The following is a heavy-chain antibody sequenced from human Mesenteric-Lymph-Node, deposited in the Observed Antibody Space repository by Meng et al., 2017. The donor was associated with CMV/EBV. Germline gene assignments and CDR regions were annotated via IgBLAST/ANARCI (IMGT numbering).Heavy chain of an antibody. CDR3: ARVFWSQGRVMDV. CDR2: ISANNRNT. J-gene: IGHJ6*02. D-gene: IGHD2-8*02. Sequence: ASVKVSCKASGYTFTSYGISWVRQAPGQGLECMGWISANNRNTNYAQNFQGRVTMTTDTSTSTAYMELVSLRSDDTAVYYCARVFWSQGRVMDVWGQGTTVTVSS. CDR1: GYTFTSYG. V-gene: IGHV1-18*01.